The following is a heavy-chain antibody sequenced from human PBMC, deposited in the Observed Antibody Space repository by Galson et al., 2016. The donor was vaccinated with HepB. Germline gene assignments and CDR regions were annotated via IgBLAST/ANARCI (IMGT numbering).Heavy chain of an antibody. V-gene: IGHV6-1*01. CDR3: ARAVMLGRGMDV. CDR1: GDSVSSNSAA. CDR2: TYYRSKWYN. Sequence: CAISGDSVSSNSAAWNWIRQSPSRGLEWLGRTYYRSKWYNEYAVSVNGRITVNPDTSKNQFSLHLNSVTPEDTAVYFCARAVMLGRGMDVWGQGTTVTVSS. J-gene: IGHJ6*02. D-gene: IGHD3-10*01.